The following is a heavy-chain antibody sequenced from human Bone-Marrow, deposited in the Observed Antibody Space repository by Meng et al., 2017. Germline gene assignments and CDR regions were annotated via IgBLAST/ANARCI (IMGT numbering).Heavy chain of an antibody. CDR1: VGSISSGGYS. CDR2: IYHSGST. Sequence: QQQVQEFGAGLVKPSQTLSLTCAVSVGSISSGGYSWSWIRQPPGKGLEWIGYIYHSGSTYYNPSLKSRVTISVDRSKNQLSLKLTYVTAADTAVYYCAREDAAGEWLRISWGQGTLVTVSS. CDR3: AREDAAGEWLRIS. J-gene: IGHJ5*02. V-gene: IGHV4-30-2*01. D-gene: IGHD5-12*01.